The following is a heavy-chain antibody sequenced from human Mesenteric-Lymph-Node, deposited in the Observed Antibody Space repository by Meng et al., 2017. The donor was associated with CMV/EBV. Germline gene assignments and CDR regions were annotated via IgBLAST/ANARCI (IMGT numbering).Heavy chain of an antibody. V-gene: IGHV3-13*01. Sequence: GESLKISCAASGFTFSDYYMHWVRQSTGKGLEWVSRIGTTGDTYYPGSVKGRFTISRENAKNSLYLQMNSLRAGDTAVYYCARGNPPSIAAAEYYFDYWGQGTLVTVSS. CDR3: ARGNPPSIAAAEYYFDY. CDR1: GFTFSDYY. J-gene: IGHJ4*02. D-gene: IGHD6-13*01. CDR2: IGTTGDT.